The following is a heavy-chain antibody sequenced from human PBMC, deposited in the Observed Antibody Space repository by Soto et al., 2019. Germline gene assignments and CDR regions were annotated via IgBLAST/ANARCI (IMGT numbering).Heavy chain of an antibody. CDR3: ARDQGYCSSTSCYHWFDP. V-gene: IGHV1-69*04. CDR1: GGTFSSYT. J-gene: IGHJ5*02. CDR2: IIPILGIA. D-gene: IGHD2-2*01. Sequence: SLKVSCKASGGTFSSYTISWVRQAPGQGLEWMGRIIPILGIANYAQKFQGRVTITADKSTSTAYMELSSLRSEDTAVYYCARDQGYCSSTSCYHWFDPWGQGTLVTVSS.